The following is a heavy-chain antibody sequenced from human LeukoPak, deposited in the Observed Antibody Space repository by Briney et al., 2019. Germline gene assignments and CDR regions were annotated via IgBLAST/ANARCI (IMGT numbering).Heavy chain of an antibody. CDR1: GDSISSSY. Sequence: SETLSLTCTVSGDSISSSYWSWIRQPPGKRLEWVGYVHYTGKTNYNPSLNNRATISVDMSKNQFSLTLTSVTVADTAVYYCASMVYYYDSSVESGMDVWGQGTTVTVSS. CDR2: VHYTGKT. CDR3: ASMVYYYDSSVESGMDV. J-gene: IGHJ6*02. D-gene: IGHD3-22*01. V-gene: IGHV4-59*01.